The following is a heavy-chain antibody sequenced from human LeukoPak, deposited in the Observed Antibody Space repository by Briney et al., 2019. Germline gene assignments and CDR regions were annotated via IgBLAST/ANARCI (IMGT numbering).Heavy chain of an antibody. CDR1: GSISPYY. J-gene: IGHJ6*02. V-gene: IGHV4-59*08. Sequence: PSETLSLTCTGGSISPYYWSWIRQSPGKGLEWIAQIHYTCGATYNPSLKSRVTISVATANNHLSLRLSSVTAADTAVYYCTRHAQTYYYGRVVWRQGTTHTVPS. CDR3: TRHAQTYYYGRVV. CDR2: IHYTCGA.